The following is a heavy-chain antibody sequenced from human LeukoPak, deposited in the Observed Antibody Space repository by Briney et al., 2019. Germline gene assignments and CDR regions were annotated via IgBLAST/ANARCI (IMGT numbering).Heavy chain of an antibody. D-gene: IGHD1-26*01. J-gene: IGHJ5*02. CDR2: IYSSGST. V-gene: IGHV4-39*03. Sequence: SETLSLTCAVSGASVSGSNYYWGWIRQPPGKGLEWIGNIYSSGSTYYNASLQSRVTISIDTSKNQFSLRLNSVTAADTAVYARDLGGSYSSETWFDPWGQGTLVTVSS. CDR3: DLGGSYSSETWFDP. CDR1: GASVSGSNYY.